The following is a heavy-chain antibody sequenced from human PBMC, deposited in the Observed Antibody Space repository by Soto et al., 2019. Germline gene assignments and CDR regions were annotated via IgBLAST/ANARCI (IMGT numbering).Heavy chain of an antibody. CDR2: INPNSGGT. Sequence: ASVKVSCKASGYTFTGYYMHWVRQAPGQGLEWMGWINPNSGGTNYAQKFQGWVTMTRDTSISTAYMELSRLSSDDTAVYYCARPRGSGWRDDAFDIWGQGTMVTVSS. V-gene: IGHV1-2*04. J-gene: IGHJ3*02. CDR3: ARPRGSGWRDDAFDI. CDR1: GYTFTGYY. D-gene: IGHD6-19*01.